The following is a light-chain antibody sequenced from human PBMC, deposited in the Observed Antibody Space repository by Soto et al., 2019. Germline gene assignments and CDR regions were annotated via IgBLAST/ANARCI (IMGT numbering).Light chain of an antibody. Sequence: EIVLTQSPGTLSLSPGEGATLSCRASQSVSSTFLAWYQQKPGQAPRLLIYRASARATGIPDRFSGSWSGTVFTLTISRLEPEDFGVYYCQQYGNSRYTFGQGTKLEIK. J-gene: IGKJ2*01. CDR3: QQYGNSRYT. CDR2: RAS. CDR1: QSVSSTF. V-gene: IGKV3-20*01.